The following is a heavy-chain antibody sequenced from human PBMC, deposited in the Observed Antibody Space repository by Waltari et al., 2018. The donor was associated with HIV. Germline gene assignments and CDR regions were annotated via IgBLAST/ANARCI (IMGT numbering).Heavy chain of an antibody. CDR1: GYTFTSYG. V-gene: IGHV1-18*01. CDR3: ARTYYYDSPREFDY. J-gene: IGHJ4*02. CDR2: ISPQNGKT. Sequence: QVHLVQSGAEVKKPGASVKVSCKASGYTFTSYGISWVRQAPGQGLEWMGWISPQNGKTNEPQNLQGIGTMTTDTARNAAYMERRSLRADDAAVDYWARTYYYDSPREFDYWGQGTLVTVAS. D-gene: IGHD3-22*01.